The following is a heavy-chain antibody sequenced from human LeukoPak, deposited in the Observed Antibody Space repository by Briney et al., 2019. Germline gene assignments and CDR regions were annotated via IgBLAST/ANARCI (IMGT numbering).Heavy chain of an antibody. CDR1: GFTFSGYD. J-gene: IGHJ4*02. Sequence: GGSLRLSCAASGFTFSGYDMNWVRQAPGKGLEWISSISSTSSKIYYSDSMKGRFTISRDNAKNSLYLQMNSLRAEDTAVYYCARVIAAAGTGADYWGQGTLVTVSS. V-gene: IGHV3-21*01. CDR2: ISSTSSKI. D-gene: IGHD6-13*01. CDR3: ARVIAAAGTGADY.